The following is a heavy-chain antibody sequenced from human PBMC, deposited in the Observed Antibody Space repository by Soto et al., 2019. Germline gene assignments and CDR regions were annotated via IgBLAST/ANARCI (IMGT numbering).Heavy chain of an antibody. D-gene: IGHD2-21*02. Sequence: QVQLVQSGAEVKKPGASVKVSCKASGYTFTSYYMHWVRQAPGQGLEWMGIINPSGGSTSYAQKFQGGVTMTRDTATSTVYMELSSLRSEDTAVYYWARDFAVVTPRWGQGTLVTVSS. CDR1: GYTFTSYY. CDR3: ARDFAVVTPR. V-gene: IGHV1-46*03. J-gene: IGHJ4*02. CDR2: INPSGGST.